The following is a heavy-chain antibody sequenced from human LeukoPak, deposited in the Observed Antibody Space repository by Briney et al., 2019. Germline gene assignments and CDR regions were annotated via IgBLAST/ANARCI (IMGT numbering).Heavy chain of an antibody. CDR2: ISGSGGST. J-gene: IGHJ5*02. CDR3: AKDGGYYDSSGYYSWFDP. D-gene: IGHD3-22*01. Sequence: GRSLRLSCAASGFTFSSYAMHWVRQAPGKGLEWVSAISGSGGSTYYADSVKGRFTISRDNSKNTLYLQMNSLRAEDTAVYYCAKDGGYYDSSGYYSWFDPWGQGTLVTVSS. CDR1: GFTFSSYA. V-gene: IGHV3-23*01.